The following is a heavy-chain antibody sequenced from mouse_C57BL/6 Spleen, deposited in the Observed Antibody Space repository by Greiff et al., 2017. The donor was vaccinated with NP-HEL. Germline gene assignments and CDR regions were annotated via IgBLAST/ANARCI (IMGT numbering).Heavy chain of an antibody. V-gene: IGHV1-15*01. CDR3: TRGAAQATDYAMDY. Sequence: VQLQQSGAELVRPGASVTLSCKASGYTFTDYEMHWVKQTPVHGLEWIGAIDPETGGTAYNQKFKGKAILTADKSSSTAYMELRSLTSEDSAVYYCTRGAAQATDYAMDYWGQGTSVTVSS. J-gene: IGHJ4*01. CDR1: GYTFTDYE. CDR2: IDPETGGT. D-gene: IGHD3-2*02.